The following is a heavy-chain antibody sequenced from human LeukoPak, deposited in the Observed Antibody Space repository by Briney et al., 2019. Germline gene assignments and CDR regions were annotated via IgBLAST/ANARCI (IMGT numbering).Heavy chain of an antibody. CDR1: GFTFSSYA. Sequence: PGGSLRLSCAASGFTFSSYAMHWVRQAPGKGLEWVAVISYDGSNKYYADSVKGRFTISRDNSKNTLYLQMNSLRAEDTAVYYCARGAREYCSGGSCSAGYYYYGMDVWGQGTTVTVSS. CDR3: ARGAREYCSGGSCSAGYYYYGMDV. J-gene: IGHJ6*02. D-gene: IGHD2-15*01. V-gene: IGHV3-30-3*01. CDR2: ISYDGSNK.